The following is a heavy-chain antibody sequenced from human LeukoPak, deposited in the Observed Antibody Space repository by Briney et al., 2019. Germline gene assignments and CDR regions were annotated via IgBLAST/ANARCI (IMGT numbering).Heavy chain of an antibody. Sequence: GGSLRLSCAASGFSFSNWAMSWVRQAPGKGLEWVSGFTRNDETTSYADSVKGRFTISRDNSKNTLYLQMSSLRAEDTAVYYCAKRDHYSSSPRRYYMDVWGKGTTVTVSS. CDR3: AKRDHYSSSPRRYYMDV. CDR1: GFSFSNWA. V-gene: IGHV3-23*01. CDR2: FTRNDETT. J-gene: IGHJ6*03. D-gene: IGHD6-6*01.